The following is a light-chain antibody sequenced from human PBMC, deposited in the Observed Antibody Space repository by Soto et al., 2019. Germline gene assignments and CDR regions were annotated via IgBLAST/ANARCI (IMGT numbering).Light chain of an antibody. CDR3: QQSYRTPPYT. V-gene: IGKV1-39*01. Sequence: DIQMTQSPSFLSASVGDRVIITCRASQSITSYLNWYQHKPGKAPKLLIYGASNLQSGVPSRFSGSGPGTYFALVISSLQPEDFATYYCQQSYRTPPYTFGPGTKVDL. J-gene: IGKJ3*01. CDR1: QSITSY. CDR2: GAS.